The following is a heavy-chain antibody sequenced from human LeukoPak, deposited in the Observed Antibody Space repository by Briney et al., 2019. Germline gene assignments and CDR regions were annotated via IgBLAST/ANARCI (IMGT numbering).Heavy chain of an antibody. J-gene: IGHJ4*02. CDR2: IYYSGTT. CDR3: ARRTVAYFDY. CDR1: GGSISSGDYY. Sequence: SETLSLTCTVSGGSISSGDYYWSWIRQPPGKGLEWIGYIYYSGTTYYNPSLKSRLTISVDTSKKQFSLKLGSVTAADTAVYYCARRTVAYFDYWGQGTLVTVSS. D-gene: IGHD2-8*02. V-gene: IGHV4-30-4*01.